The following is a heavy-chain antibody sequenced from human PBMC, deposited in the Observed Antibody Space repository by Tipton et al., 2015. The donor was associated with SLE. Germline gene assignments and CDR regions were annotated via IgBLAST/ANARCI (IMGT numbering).Heavy chain of an antibody. CDR3: ARPRERDYNDAFDI. CDR1: GGSMNNYY. V-gene: IGHV4-59*07. Sequence: TLSLTCTVSGGSMNNYYWNWIRQPPGKGLEWIGYIFYSGTTNYNPSLKSRVTMSVDTSKNQFSLNLRSVTAADTAMYYCARPRERDYNDAFDIWGQGTMVIVSS. D-gene: IGHD4-11*01. CDR2: IFYSGTT. J-gene: IGHJ3*02.